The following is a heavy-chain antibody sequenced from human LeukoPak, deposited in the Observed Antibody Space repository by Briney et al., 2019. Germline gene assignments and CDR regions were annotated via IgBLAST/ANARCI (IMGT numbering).Heavy chain of an antibody. V-gene: IGHV4-59*01. J-gene: IGHJ3*02. D-gene: IGHD3-16*01. CDR3: ATLWRREASTGEAFDI. Sequence: SETLSLTCSVSSGSITSYYWSWLRQPPGKGLEWIGYIYYSGSTNYNPSVKSRVTMSVDTSKNQFSLKLNSVTAADTAVYYCATLWRREASTGEAFDIWGQGTMVTVSS. CDR1: SGSITSYY. CDR2: IYYSGST.